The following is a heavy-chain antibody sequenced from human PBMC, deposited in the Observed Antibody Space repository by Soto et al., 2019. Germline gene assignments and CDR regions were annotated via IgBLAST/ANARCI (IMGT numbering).Heavy chain of an antibody. CDR3: ARDYYYDSSGYYFHFDY. J-gene: IGHJ4*02. D-gene: IGHD3-22*01. CDR1: GDSVSSNSAA. Sequence: SQTLSLTCAISGDSVSSNSAAWNWIRQSPSRGLEWLGRTYYRSKWYNDYAVSVKSRITINPDTSKNQFSLQLNSVTPEDTAVYYCARDYYYDSSGYYFHFDYWGQGTLVTVSS. V-gene: IGHV6-1*01. CDR2: TYYRSKWYN.